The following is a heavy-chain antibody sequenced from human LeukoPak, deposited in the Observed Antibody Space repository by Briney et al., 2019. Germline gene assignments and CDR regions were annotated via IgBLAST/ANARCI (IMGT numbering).Heavy chain of an antibody. V-gene: IGHV4-59*01. CDR1: GGSISPYF. Sequence: PSETLSLTCTVSGGSISPYFWSWIRQPPGKGLEWIGYISYSGSTNYNPSLKSRVTISVDTSKNQFSLQLSSVTAADTAVYYCARDDYRGVTNFDPWGQGTLVTVSS. CDR2: ISYSGST. J-gene: IGHJ5*02. D-gene: IGHD3-10*01. CDR3: ARDDYRGVTNFDP.